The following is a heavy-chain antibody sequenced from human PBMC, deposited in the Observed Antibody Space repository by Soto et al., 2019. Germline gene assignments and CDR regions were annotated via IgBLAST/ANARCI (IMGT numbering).Heavy chain of an antibody. CDR2: IYYSGST. Sequence: PSETLSLTCTASGGSISSYYWSWIRQPPGKGLEWIGYIYYSGSTNYNPSLKSRVTISVDTSKNQFSLKLSSVTAADTAVYYCARETPNTSGYYGSGSPSAYYYHYYMAVWGKGNSVTVSS. V-gene: IGHV4-59*01. CDR1: GGSISSYY. J-gene: IGHJ6*03. CDR3: ARETPNTSGYYGSGSPSAYYYHYYMAV. D-gene: IGHD3-10*01.